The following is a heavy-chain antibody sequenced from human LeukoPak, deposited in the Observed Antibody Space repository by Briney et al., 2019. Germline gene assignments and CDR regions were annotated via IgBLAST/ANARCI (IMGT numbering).Heavy chain of an antibody. CDR2: ISAYNGNT. Sequence: GASVKVSWKASGYTFTSYGISWVRHAPGQGLEWMGWISAYNGNTNYAQKLQGRVTMTTDTSTSTAYMELRSLRSDDTPVYYCARDRVNNYYYYGMDVWGQGTTVTVSS. J-gene: IGHJ6*02. V-gene: IGHV1-18*01. D-gene: IGHD3-22*01. CDR3: ARDRVNNYYYYGMDV. CDR1: GYTFTSYG.